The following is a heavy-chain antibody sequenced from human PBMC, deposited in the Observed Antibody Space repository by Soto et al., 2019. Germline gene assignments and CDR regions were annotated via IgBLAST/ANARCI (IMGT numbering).Heavy chain of an antibody. V-gene: IGHV1-18*04. D-gene: IGHD3-22*01. CDR2: ISAYNGNT. CDR1: GYTFTSYG. CDR3: ARVLYYYDSSGYYY. Sequence: QVQLVQSGAEVKKPGASVKVSCKASGYTFTSYGISWVRQAPGQGLEWMGWISAYNGNTNYAQKLQGRVTMTTDTSTSTAYMELRSLRSDDTAVXXXARVLYYYDSSGYYYWGQGTLVTVSS. J-gene: IGHJ4*02.